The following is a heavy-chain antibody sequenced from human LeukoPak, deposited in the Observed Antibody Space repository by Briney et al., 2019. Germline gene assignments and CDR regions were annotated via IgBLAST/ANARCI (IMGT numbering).Heavy chain of an antibody. Sequence: GESLKISCKGSGYRFTSYWIGWVRPMPGKGLEWMGIIYPGDSDTRYSPSFQGQVTISADKSISTAYLQWSSLKASDTAMYYCARLTYDSSGYYYFDYWGQGTLVTVSP. CDR2: IYPGDSDT. CDR1: GYRFTSYW. D-gene: IGHD3-22*01. V-gene: IGHV5-51*01. J-gene: IGHJ4*02. CDR3: ARLTYDSSGYYYFDY.